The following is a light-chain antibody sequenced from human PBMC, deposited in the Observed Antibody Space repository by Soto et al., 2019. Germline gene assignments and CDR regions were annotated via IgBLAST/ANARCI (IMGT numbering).Light chain of an antibody. CDR3: QQYVNFLWT. CDR2: DAS. Sequence: IVLTQSPGTLSLSPGVRATLSCRTSQSVSTSKLAWYQQRPGQAPRLLMYDASRRATGIPDRFSGSGSGTAFTPTISRLEPEDVAVYYSQQYVNFLWTFGQGTKVDIK. CDR1: QSVSTSK. J-gene: IGKJ1*01. V-gene: IGKV3-20*01.